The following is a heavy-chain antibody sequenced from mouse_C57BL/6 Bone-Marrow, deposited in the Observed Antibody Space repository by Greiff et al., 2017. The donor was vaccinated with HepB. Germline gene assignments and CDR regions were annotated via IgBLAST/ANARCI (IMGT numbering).Heavy chain of an antibody. D-gene: IGHD1-1*01. CDR3: AREGAVVATRFAY. CDR1: GFTFSSYA. J-gene: IGHJ3*01. V-gene: IGHV5-4*01. CDR2: ISDGGSYT. Sequence: DVQLVESGGGLVKPGGSLKLSCAASGFTFSSYAMSWVRQTPEKRLEWVATISDGGSYTYYPDNVKGRFTISRDNAKNNLYLQMSHLKSEDTAMYYCAREGAVVATRFAYWGQGTLVTVSA.